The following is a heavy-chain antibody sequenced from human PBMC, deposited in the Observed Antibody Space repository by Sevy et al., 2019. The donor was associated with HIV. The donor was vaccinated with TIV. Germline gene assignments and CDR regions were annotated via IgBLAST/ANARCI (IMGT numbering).Heavy chain of an antibody. CDR1: GFTFSSSS. CDR2: ISQGGSEE. Sequence: GGSLRLSCAASGFTFSSSSMTWVRQAPGKGLEWVATISQGGSEEYYVDSVKGRFTISRDNAKNSLYLQMNSLSAGDTAVYFCARFVSLGYWGQGTLVTVSS. CDR3: ARFVSLGY. V-gene: IGHV3-7*01. D-gene: IGHD6-13*01. J-gene: IGHJ4*02.